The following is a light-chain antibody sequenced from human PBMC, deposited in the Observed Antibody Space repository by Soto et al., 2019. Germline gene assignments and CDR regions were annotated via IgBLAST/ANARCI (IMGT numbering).Light chain of an antibody. V-gene: IGKV3-11*01. CDR2: DAS. CDR3: QERSYWPIT. J-gene: IGKJ5*01. CDR1: QSVSRY. Sequence: EIVLTESPATLSLSPGERATLSCRAAQSVSRYLALYQQKPGQAPRLLIYDASNRATGIPARFSGSGSGTDFTLTISSLEPEDFAVYYCQERSYWPITFGEGRLLDIK.